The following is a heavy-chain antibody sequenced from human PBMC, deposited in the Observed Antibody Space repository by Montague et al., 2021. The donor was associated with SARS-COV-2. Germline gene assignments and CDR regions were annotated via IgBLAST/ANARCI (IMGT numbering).Heavy chain of an antibody. J-gene: IGHJ4*02. CDR3: ARIPVGSKYYFDF. Sequence: CAISGDSVSSNVATWNWVRHSPSRDLDWLGRTYYRSKWYNDYAESVKSRITIDPDTSKHQFSLHLNSVTPEDTAVYYCARIPVGSKYYFDFWGQGTLVTVSS. CDR1: GDSVSSNVAT. CDR2: TYYRSKWYN. D-gene: IGHD2-2*01. V-gene: IGHV6-1*01.